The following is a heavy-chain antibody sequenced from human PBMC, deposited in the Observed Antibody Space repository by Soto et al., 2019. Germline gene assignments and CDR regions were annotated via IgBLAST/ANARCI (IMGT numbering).Heavy chain of an antibody. CDR1: GGSFSGYY. J-gene: IGHJ5*02. CDR3: ARGTYDFWSGYYLFDP. V-gene: IGHV4-34*01. D-gene: IGHD3-3*01. CDR2: INHSGST. Sequence: PSETLSLTCAVYGGSFSGYYWSWIRQPPGKGLEWIGEINHSGSTNYNPSLKSRVTISVDTSKNQFSLKLSSVTAADTAVYYCARGTYDFWSGYYLFDPWGQGTLVTVSS.